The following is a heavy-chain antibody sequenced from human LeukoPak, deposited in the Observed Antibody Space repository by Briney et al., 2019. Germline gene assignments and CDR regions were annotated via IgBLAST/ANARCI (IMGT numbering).Heavy chain of an antibody. Sequence: PGRSLRLSCAASGFTFSSYAMHWVRQAPGKGLEWVAVISYDGSNKYYADSVKGRFTISRDNSKNTLYLQMNSLRAEDTAVYYCAKDDKSGTLAFDIWGQGTMVTVSS. V-gene: IGHV3-30-3*01. CDR1: GFTFSSYA. CDR3: AKDDKSGTLAFDI. CDR2: ISYDGSNK. J-gene: IGHJ3*02. D-gene: IGHD2-2*01.